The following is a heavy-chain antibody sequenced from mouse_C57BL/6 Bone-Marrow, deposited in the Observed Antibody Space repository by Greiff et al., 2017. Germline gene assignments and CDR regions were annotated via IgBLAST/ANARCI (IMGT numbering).Heavy chain of an antibody. CDR3: VWSAWFAY. Sequence: QVQLQQSGAELARPGASVKLSCKASGYNFTSYGISWVKQRTGQGLEWIGEIYPRSGNTYYNEKFKGKATLTADKSSSTAYMELRSLTSEDSAVYFCVWSAWFAYWGQGTLVTVSA. CDR1: GYNFTSYG. CDR2: IYPRSGNT. V-gene: IGHV1-81*01. D-gene: IGHD1-1*02. J-gene: IGHJ3*01.